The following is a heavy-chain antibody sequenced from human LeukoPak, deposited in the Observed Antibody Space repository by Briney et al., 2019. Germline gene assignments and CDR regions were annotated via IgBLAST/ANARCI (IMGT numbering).Heavy chain of an antibody. CDR1: GYTFTSYG. J-gene: IGHJ4*02. CDR2: ISAYNGNT. V-gene: IGHV1-18*01. CDR3: ARERGAYCGGDCYSGSVD. D-gene: IGHD2-21*02. Sequence: ASVKVSCKASGYTFTSYGISWVRQAPGQGLEWMGWISAYNGNTNYAQKLQGRVTMTTDTSTSTAYMELRSLRSDDTAVYYCARERGAYCGGDCYSGSVDWGQGTLVTVSS.